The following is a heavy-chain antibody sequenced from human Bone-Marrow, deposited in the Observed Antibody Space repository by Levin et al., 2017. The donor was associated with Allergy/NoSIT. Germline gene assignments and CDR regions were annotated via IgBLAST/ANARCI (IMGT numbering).Heavy chain of an antibody. CDR2: IYYRGST. D-gene: IGHD2-15*01. CDR1: GGSIRRGGYY. Sequence: SETLSLTCTVSGGSIRRGGYYWSWIRQHPGKGLEWIGYIYYRGSTYYNPSLKSRVTISVDTSKNQFSVKLSSVTAADTAVYYCARDSGYCSGGSCYSCHAFDLWGQGTMVTVSS. CDR3: ARDSGYCSGGSCYSCHAFDL. J-gene: IGHJ3*01. V-gene: IGHV4-31*03.